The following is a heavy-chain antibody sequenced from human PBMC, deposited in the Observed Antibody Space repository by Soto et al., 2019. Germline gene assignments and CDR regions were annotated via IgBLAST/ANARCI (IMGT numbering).Heavy chain of an antibody. J-gene: IGHJ4*02. CDR2: INAGNGNT. CDR1: GYTFISYA. V-gene: IGHV1-3*01. Sequence: VASVKVSCNASGYTFISYAIHWVRQAPGQRLEWMGWINAGNGNTKYSQKFQGRVTITRDTSASTAYMELTSLRSEDTAVYYCARELQGLYYFDYWGQGTLVTVSS. D-gene: IGHD2-15*01. CDR3: ARELQGLYYFDY.